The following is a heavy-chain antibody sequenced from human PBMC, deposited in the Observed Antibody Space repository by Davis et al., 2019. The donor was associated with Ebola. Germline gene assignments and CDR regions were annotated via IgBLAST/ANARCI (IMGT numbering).Heavy chain of an antibody. D-gene: IGHD3-16*01. CDR3: ARAIGGRGGWFDP. CDR2: INHSGST. J-gene: IGHJ5*02. V-gene: IGHV4-34*01. CDR1: GGFFSGYY. Sequence: SETLSLTCAVYGGFFSGYYWSWIRQPPGKGLEWIGEINHSGSTNYNPSLKSRVTISVDTSKNQFSLKLSSVTAADTAVYYCARAIGGRGGWFDPWGQGTLVTVSS.